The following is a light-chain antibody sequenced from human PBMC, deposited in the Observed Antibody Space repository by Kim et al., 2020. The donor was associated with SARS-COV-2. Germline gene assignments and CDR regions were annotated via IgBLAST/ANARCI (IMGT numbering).Light chain of an antibody. V-gene: IGKV3-20*01. CDR1: QSVSSRY. J-gene: IGKJ2*01. CDR3: QQYGSSPMYT. Sequence: CQGETDSHSCRASQSVSSRYLAWYPQKPGQAPRLLIYGASSRATGIPDRFSGSGSGTDFTLTISRLEPEDFAVYYCQQYGSSPMYTLGQGTKLEI. CDR2: GAS.